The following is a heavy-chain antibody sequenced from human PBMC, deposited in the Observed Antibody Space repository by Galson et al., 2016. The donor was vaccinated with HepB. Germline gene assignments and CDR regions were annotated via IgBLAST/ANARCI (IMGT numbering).Heavy chain of an antibody. V-gene: IGHV4-4*02. D-gene: IGHD3-9*01. CDR2: ISHSETT. Sequence: SLRLSCAASGVTVSNNYMTWVRQAPGKGPEWIGEISHSETTRYNPSLKGRVSISLDKPRNFFSLRVTSVTSADTAIYYCAKMGSDWYRNYFIDSWGQGNLVTVSS. CDR1: GVTVSNNY. J-gene: IGHJ4*02. CDR3: AKMGSDWYRNYFIDS.